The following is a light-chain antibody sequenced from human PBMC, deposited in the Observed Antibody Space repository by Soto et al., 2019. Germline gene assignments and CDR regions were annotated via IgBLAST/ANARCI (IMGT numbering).Light chain of an antibody. CDR2: DVN. CDR1: SSHIGAYNF. CDR3: TSWTTSTTMI. V-gene: IGLV2-14*03. Sequence: SVLPQPASVSGSPGQSITVSCPGTSSHIGAYNFVSWYQQHPGKAPKLMLYDVNIRPSGVSNRFSGSKSGNTASLTISGLQAEDEADYYCTSWTTSTTMIFGGGTKVTVL. J-gene: IGLJ2*01.